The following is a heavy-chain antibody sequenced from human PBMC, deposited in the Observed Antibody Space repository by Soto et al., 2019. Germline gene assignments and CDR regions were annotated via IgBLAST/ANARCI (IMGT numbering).Heavy chain of an antibody. CDR1: GRSISSYY. J-gene: IGHJ5*02. D-gene: IGHD2-2*01. CDR3: ARVPDR. CDR2: IYYSGST. V-gene: IGHV4-59*01. Sequence: SATLSLTCTVSGRSISSYYWSWIPQPPGKGLEWIGYIYYSGSTNYNPSLKSRVTISVDTSKNQLSLKLSSVTAADTAVYYCARVPDRWGQGTLVTVS.